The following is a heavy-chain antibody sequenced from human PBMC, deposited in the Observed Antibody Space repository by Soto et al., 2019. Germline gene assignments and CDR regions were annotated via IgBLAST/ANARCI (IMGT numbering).Heavy chain of an antibody. CDR1: GGSISSSSYY. Sequence: QLQLQESGPGLVKPSETLSLTCTVSGGSISSSSYYWGWIRQPPGKGLEWIGSIYYSGSTYYNPSLKSRVTISVDTSKNQFSLKLSSVTAADTAVYYCARIPISGWYQFWYFDLWGRGTLVTVSS. D-gene: IGHD6-19*01. CDR2: IYYSGST. V-gene: IGHV4-39*01. J-gene: IGHJ2*01. CDR3: ARIPISGWYQFWYFDL.